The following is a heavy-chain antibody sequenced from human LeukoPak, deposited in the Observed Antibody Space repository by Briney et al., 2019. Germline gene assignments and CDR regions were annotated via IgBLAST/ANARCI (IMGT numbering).Heavy chain of an antibody. Sequence: PGRSLPLSCAASGFPFSSYGMHGVRPAPGKGLEGVAVISYDGSNKYYADSVKGRFTISRYNSKNTLYLQMNSLRAEDTAVYYCAKAGYYDSSGYSVAFDIWGQGTMVTVSS. V-gene: IGHV3-30*18. D-gene: IGHD3-22*01. CDR1: GFPFSSYG. CDR3: AKAGYYDSSGYSVAFDI. J-gene: IGHJ3*02. CDR2: ISYDGSNK.